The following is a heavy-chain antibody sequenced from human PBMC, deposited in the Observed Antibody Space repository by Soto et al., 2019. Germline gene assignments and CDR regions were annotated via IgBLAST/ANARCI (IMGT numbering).Heavy chain of an antibody. CDR1: GFTFRNYK. CDR3: AREGALKPFSS. V-gene: IGHV3-21*01. J-gene: IGHJ5*02. Sequence: PGGSLRLSCVASGFTFRNYKMNWVRQAPGKGLEWVSHISGTSVYIHYADSVKGRFTISRDNAKNSVYLQMDSLRVEDTAVYYCAREGALKPFSSWGQGALVTVSS. CDR2: ISGTSVYI.